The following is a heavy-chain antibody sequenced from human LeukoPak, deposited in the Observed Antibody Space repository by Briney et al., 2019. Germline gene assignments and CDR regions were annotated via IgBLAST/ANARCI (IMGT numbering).Heavy chain of an antibody. CDR3: ARSVIYYYDSSGSHEYFDL. D-gene: IGHD3-22*01. CDR1: GGSISSGSYY. V-gene: IGHV4-61*02. CDR2: IYTSGST. Sequence: PSETLSLTCTVSGGSISSGSYYWSWIRQPPGKGLEWIGRIYTSGSTNYNPSLKSRVTISVDTSKNQFSLKLSSVTAADTAVYYCARSVIYYYDSSGSHEYFDLWGRGTLVTVSS. J-gene: IGHJ2*01.